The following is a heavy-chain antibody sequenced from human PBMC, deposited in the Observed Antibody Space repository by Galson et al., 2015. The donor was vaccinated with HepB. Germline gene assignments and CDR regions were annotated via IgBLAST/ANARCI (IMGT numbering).Heavy chain of an antibody. CDR1: GFTFSDYY. J-gene: IGHJ4*02. CDR2: ISSSGSTI. V-gene: IGHV3-11*01. D-gene: IGHD5-12*01. CDR3: AGNSGYDSGVADY. Sequence: SLRLSCADSGFTFSDYYMSWIRQAPGKGLEWVSYISSSGSTIYYADSVKGRFTISRDNAKNSLYLQMNSLRAEDTAVYYCAGNSGYDSGVADYWGQGTLVTVSS.